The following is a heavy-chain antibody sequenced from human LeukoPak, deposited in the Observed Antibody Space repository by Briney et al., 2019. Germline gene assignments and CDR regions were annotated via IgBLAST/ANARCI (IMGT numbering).Heavy chain of an antibody. CDR1: GGSIRGYY. J-gene: IGHJ4*02. D-gene: IGHD3-10*01. Sequence: SETLSLTCTVSGGSIRGYYWSWIRQPPGKGLEWIGYIYYSGSTSYNPSLKNRVTISVDTSKNQFSLKLSAVTAADTAVYYCARHEFDSGSLPYFDYWGQGILVTVSS. V-gene: IGHV4-59*08. CDR3: ARHEFDSGSLPYFDY. CDR2: IYYSGST.